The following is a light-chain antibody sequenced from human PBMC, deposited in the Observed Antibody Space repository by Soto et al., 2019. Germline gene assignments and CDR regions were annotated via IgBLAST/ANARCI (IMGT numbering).Light chain of an antibody. Sequence: EIVMTQSPATLSVSPGERATLSCRASQSVSNNFLAWYQQKPGQAPRLLIQGVSTRATGIPARFSGSGSGTEFTLTISSLQSEDFGVYYCQQYSKWPLTFGGGTKVEIK. CDR2: GVS. V-gene: IGKV3-15*01. CDR1: QSVSNN. CDR3: QQYSKWPLT. J-gene: IGKJ4*01.